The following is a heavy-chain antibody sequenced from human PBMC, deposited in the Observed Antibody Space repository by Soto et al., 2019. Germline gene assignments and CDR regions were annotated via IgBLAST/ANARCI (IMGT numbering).Heavy chain of an antibody. V-gene: IGHV3-23*01. CDR1: RFTCSSYD. D-gene: IGHD2-8*02. CDR2: VLVAGST. Sequence: PEGSLRLSCAVSRFTCSSYDMSWVRQAPGKGLEWVSTVLVAGSTHYPDSVKGRFTISRDNSKNTLFLQMNSLTAGDTAVYYCAKATATGGGAFDICGQGTMVTVSS. J-gene: IGHJ3*02. CDR3: AKATATGGGAFDI.